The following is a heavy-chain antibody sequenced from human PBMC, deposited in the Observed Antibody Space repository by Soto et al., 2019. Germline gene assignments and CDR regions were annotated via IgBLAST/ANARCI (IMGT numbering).Heavy chain of an antibody. V-gene: IGHV3-30*18. CDR3: AKDSGRFWRY. CDR1: GFTFSSYG. CDR2: ISYDGSNK. D-gene: IGHD3-3*01. Sequence: GGSLRLSCAASGFTFSSYGMHWVRQAPGKGLEWVAVISYDGSNKYYADSVKGRFTISRDNSKNTLYLQMNSLRAEDTAVYYCAKDSGRFWRYWGQGTLVTVSS. J-gene: IGHJ4*02.